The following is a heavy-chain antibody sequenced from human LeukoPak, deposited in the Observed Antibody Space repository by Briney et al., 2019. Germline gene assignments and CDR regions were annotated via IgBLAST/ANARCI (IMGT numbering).Heavy chain of an antibody. CDR3: ARGRTAVADLVY. J-gene: IGHJ4*02. V-gene: IGHV4-38-2*02. CDR1: GYSISSGYY. D-gene: IGHD6-19*01. CDR2: VYYSGST. Sequence: SETLSLTCTVSGYSISSGYYWGWIRQPPGKGLEWIGSVYYSGSTYYNPSLKSRVTISVDTSKNQFSLKLSSVTAADTAVYYCARGRTAVADLVYWGQGTLVTVSS.